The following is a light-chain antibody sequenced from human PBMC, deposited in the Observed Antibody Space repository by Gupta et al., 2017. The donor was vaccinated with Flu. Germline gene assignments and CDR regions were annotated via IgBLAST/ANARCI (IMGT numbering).Light chain of an antibody. CDR3: QQYKNWPPMYT. CDR2: VAS. V-gene: IGKV3-15*01. Sequence: ILSVSPWERPSSSCWSSHTITTNLAWYQQQPGQAPWLLIYVASTRATAVPVRFSGSGSGTEFTLTISSLQSEDFAVYYCQQYKNWPPMYTFGQGTTLEI. CDR1: HTITTN. J-gene: IGKJ2*01.